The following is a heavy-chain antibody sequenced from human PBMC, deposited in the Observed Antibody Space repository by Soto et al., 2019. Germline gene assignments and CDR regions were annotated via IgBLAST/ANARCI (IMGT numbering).Heavy chain of an antibody. CDR1: GGSISSGDYY. D-gene: IGHD3-3*01. V-gene: IGHV4-30-4*01. J-gene: IGHJ6*02. CDR3: ARDNILGILYGGMDV. CDR2: IYYSGST. Sequence: SETLSLTCAVSGGSISSGDYYWSWIRQPPGKGLEWIGYIYYSGSTYYNPSLKSRVTISVDTSKNQFSLKLSSVTAADTAVYYCARDNILGILYGGMDVWGQGTTVTVSS.